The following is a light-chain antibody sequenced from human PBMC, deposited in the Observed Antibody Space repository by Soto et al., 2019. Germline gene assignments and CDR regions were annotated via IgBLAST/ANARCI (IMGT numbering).Light chain of an antibody. Sequence: EIVLTPSPGTLSLSPGERATLSCRASQSVSSSYLAWYQQKPGQAPRVLIYGASTRATGIPARFSGSGSGTEFTLTISSLQSEDFAVYYCQQYNNWPRTFGQGTKVDIK. J-gene: IGKJ1*01. CDR2: GAS. V-gene: IGKV3-15*01. CDR3: QQYNNWPRT. CDR1: QSVSSSY.